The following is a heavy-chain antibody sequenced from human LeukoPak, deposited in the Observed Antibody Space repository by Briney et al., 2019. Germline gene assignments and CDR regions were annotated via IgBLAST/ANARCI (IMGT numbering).Heavy chain of an antibody. Sequence: ASVKVSCKASGYTFTGYYMHWVRQAPGQGLEWVGWINPNSGGTNYAQKFQGRVTMTRDTSISTAYMELSRLRSDDTAVYYCARVAGAGIVLMVYAMDYFDYWGQGTLVTVSS. V-gene: IGHV1-2*02. CDR2: INPNSGGT. D-gene: IGHD2-8*01. CDR1: GYTFTGYY. J-gene: IGHJ4*02. CDR3: ARVAGAGIVLMVYAMDYFDY.